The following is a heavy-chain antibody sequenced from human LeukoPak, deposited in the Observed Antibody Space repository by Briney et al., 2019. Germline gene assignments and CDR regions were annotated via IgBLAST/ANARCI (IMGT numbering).Heavy chain of an antibody. CDR1: GGTISSYY. CDR3: ARCYYDSSGYYYDFAD. J-gene: IGHJ4*02. V-gene: IGHV4-59*01. CDR2: INYSGST. D-gene: IGHD3-22*01. Sequence: SETLSLTCTGSGGTISSYYWSWIRQPPGKGLEWIGYINYSGSTNYNPSLKSRVTISVDTSKNQFSLKLSSVTAADTAVYYCARCYYDSSGYYYDFADWGQGTLVTVYS.